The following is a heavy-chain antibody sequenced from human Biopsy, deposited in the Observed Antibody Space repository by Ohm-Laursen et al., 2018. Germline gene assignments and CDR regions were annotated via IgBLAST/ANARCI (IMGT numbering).Heavy chain of an antibody. Sequence: SQTLSLTCTVSGGSISSGGSYWSWIRQRPGKGLEWIGYIFNSANTYYNPSLKNLITISGDTSKNRFSLKLNSVTAADTAVYYCARGDYFDSNGYFWFDPWGQGTLATVSS. V-gene: IGHV4-31*01. CDR1: GGSISSGGSY. CDR3: ARGDYFDSNGYFWFDP. CDR2: IFNSANT. D-gene: IGHD3-22*01. J-gene: IGHJ5*02.